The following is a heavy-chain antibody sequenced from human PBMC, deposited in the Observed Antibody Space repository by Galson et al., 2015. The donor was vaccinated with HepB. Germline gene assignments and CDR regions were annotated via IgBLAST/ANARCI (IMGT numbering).Heavy chain of an antibody. D-gene: IGHD2-2*01. J-gene: IGHJ6*03. CDR1: GFTSSTSW. CDR2: INQDGSEK. Sequence: SLRLSCAASGFTSSTSWMNWVRQAPGKGLEWVANINQDGSEKYYVASVRGRFTISRDNAKNSLHLQMNSLRAEDTAVYYCARVKYGSSTICYWNYYYYMDIWGKGTTVSVSS. V-gene: IGHV3-7*03. CDR3: ARVKYGSSTICYWNYYYYMDI.